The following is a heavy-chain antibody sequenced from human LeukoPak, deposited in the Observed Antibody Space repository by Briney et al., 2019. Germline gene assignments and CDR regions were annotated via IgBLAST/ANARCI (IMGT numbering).Heavy chain of an antibody. CDR2: ISTGGST. CDR3: AKDRFLEWYYAY. CDR1: GFIVSNNY. Sequence: GGSLRLSCAAAGFIVSNNYMTWVRQAPGKGLEWVSIISTGGSTFDTDSVKGRFTTSRDNSKNMLYLQMNSLRAEDTAVYYCAKDRFLEWYYAYWGQGTLVTVSS. V-gene: IGHV3-66*01. J-gene: IGHJ4*02. D-gene: IGHD3-3*01.